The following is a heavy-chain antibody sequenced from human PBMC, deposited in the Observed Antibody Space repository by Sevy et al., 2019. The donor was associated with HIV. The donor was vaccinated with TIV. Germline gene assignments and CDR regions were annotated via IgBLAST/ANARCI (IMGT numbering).Heavy chain of an antibody. CDR3: ARLSSPMPDSGWYDFFDH. CDR1: GFTFRTYW. D-gene: IGHD6-19*01. J-gene: IGHJ4*02. V-gene: IGHV3-7*01. Sequence: GGSLRLSCAASGFTFRTYWMSWVRQAPGKGLEWVANIKPDGSDKNYMDSVKGRFTISRDNAKNSLYLHVSSLRAEDTAVYYCARLSSPMPDSGWYDFFDHLGQGTLVTVSS. CDR2: IKPDGSDK.